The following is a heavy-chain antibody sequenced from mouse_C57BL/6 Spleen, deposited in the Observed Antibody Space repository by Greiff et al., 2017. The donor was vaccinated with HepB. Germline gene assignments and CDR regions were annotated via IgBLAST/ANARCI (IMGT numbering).Heavy chain of an antibody. CDR2: FHPYNDDT. D-gene: IGHD3-2*02. CDR3: AINRADSSGYEDYFDY. J-gene: IGHJ2*01. Sequence: QVQLQQSGAELVKPGASVKMSCKASGYTFTTYPIEWMKQNHGKSLEWIGNFHPYNDDTKYNEKFKGKATLTVEKSSSTVYLELSRLTSDDSAVYYCAINRADSSGYEDYFDYGGQGTTLTVSS. V-gene: IGHV1-47*01. CDR1: GYTFTTYP.